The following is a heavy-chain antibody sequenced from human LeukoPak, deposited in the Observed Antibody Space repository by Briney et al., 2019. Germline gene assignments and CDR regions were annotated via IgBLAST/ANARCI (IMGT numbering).Heavy chain of an antibody. Sequence: SQTLSLTCTVSGGSISSGGYYWSWIRQHPGKGLEWIGYIYYSGSTYYNPSLKSRVTISVDTSKNQFSLKLSSVTAADTAVYYCASWVDYYDSSGYLDYWGQGTLVTVSS. CDR3: ASWVDYYDSSGYLDY. V-gene: IGHV4-31*03. J-gene: IGHJ4*02. CDR1: GGSISSGGYY. D-gene: IGHD3-22*01. CDR2: IYYSGST.